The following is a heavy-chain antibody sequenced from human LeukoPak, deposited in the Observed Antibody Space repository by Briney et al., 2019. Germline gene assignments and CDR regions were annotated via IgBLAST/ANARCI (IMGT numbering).Heavy chain of an antibody. CDR1: GGSISSSNW. V-gene: IGHV4-4*02. Sequence: PSETLSLTCAVSGGSISSSNWWSWVRQPPGKGLEWIGEIYHSGSTNYNPSLKSRVTISVDKSKNQFSLKLSSVTAADTAVYFCARGVSGGYCSSASCAEVDYYHYMDVWGKGTTVTVSS. CDR3: ARGVSGGYCSSASCAEVDYYHYMDV. CDR2: IYHSGST. J-gene: IGHJ6*03. D-gene: IGHD2-2*01.